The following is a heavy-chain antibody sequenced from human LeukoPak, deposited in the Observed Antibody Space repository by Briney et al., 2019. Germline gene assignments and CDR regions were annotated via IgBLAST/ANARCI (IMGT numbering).Heavy chain of an antibody. V-gene: IGHV3-30*02. CDR3: ARDRRFGESPFDY. Sequence: PGGSLRLSCAASGFTFSSYGMHWVRQAPGKGLEWVAFIRYDGSNKYYADSVKGRFTISRDNSKNTLYLQMNSLRAEDTAVYYCARDRRFGESPFDYWGQGTLVTVSS. CDR1: GFTFSSYG. CDR2: IRYDGSNK. J-gene: IGHJ4*02. D-gene: IGHD3-10*01.